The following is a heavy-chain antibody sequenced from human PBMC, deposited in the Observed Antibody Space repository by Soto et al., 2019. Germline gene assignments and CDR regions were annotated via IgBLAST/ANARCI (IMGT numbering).Heavy chain of an antibody. V-gene: IGHV3-23*01. CDR3: EKNYDRTGYYLLVEY. CDR2: ISGSGGST. D-gene: IGHD3-22*01. CDR1: GFTFSSYA. Sequence: GSLRLSCAASGFTFSSYAMSWVRQAPGKGLEWVSGISGSGGSTYYADSVKGRFPIPRDNSKNTLYLQMNSPRADDTAVYYCEKNYDRTGYYLLVEYWGPGTLVTVSS. J-gene: IGHJ4*02.